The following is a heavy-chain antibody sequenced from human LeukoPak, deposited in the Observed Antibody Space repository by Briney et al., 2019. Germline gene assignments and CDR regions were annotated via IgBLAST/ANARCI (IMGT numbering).Heavy chain of an antibody. V-gene: IGHV3-23*01. CDR3: ARNPSSLDIAAAGN. Sequence: GGSLRLSCAASGFTFSSYGMSWVRQAPGKGLEWVSAISGSGGSTYYADSVMGRFTISRDNSRNTLFLQMNSLRTEDTALYYCARNPSSLDIAAAGNLGQGTLVTVPS. J-gene: IGHJ4*02. CDR1: GFTFSSYG. D-gene: IGHD6-13*01. CDR2: ISGSGGST.